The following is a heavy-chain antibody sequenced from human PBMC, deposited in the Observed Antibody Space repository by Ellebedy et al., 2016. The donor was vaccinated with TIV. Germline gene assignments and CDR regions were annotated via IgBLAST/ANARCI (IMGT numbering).Heavy chain of an antibody. CDR1: GFTFDDYA. J-gene: IGHJ4*02. Sequence: GGSLRLXCAASGFTFDDYAMHWVRQAPGKGLEWVSGISWNSGSIGYADSVKGRFTISRDNAKNSLYLQMNSLRAEDTALYYCAKVGATGYWGQGTLVTVSS. D-gene: IGHD1-26*01. CDR3: AKVGATGY. V-gene: IGHV3-9*01. CDR2: ISWNSGSI.